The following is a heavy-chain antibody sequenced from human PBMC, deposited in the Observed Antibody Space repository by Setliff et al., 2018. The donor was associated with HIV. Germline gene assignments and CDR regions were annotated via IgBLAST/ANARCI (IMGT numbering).Heavy chain of an antibody. Sequence: PSETLSLTCTVSGGSISSSLYYWGWIRQPPGKGLEWIGSIYYSGSTYYNPSLKSRITISVDTSKNQFSLKLSYVPAADTAVYSCARKNRYCSGGSCYYFDSWGLGTLVTVSS. J-gene: IGHJ4*02. CDR3: ARKNRYCSGGSCYYFDS. D-gene: IGHD2-15*01. CDR2: IYYSGST. V-gene: IGHV4-39*01. CDR1: GGSISSSLYY.